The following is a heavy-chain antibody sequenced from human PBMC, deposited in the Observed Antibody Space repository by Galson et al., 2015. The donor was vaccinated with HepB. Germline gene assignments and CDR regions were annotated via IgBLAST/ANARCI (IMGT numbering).Heavy chain of an antibody. Sequence: SLRLSCAASGFTFSDVYMSWIRQAPGKGLEWVSYISSSGSTISYADSVKGRFTISRDNAKNSLYLQINSLRAEDTAVYFCARATLGWFDPWGQGTLVTVSS. J-gene: IGHJ5*02. V-gene: IGHV3-11*01. CDR2: ISSSGSTI. CDR3: ARATLGWFDP. CDR1: GFTFSDVY. D-gene: IGHD2/OR15-2a*01.